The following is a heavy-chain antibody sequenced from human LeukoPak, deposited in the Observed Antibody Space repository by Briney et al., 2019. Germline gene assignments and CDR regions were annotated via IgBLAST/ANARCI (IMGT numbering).Heavy chain of an antibody. CDR1: GYTFTSYG. CDR2: ISTYNGNT. D-gene: IGHD3-16*01. V-gene: IGHV1-18*01. Sequence: ASVTVSFKASGYTFTSYGISWVRQAPGQGLEWMGWISTYNGNTNYAQKLQGRVTMTTDTSTSTAYIELSGLRSSQTAVYYCLRGGSLSTYWYFDLWGRSELVTVSS. CDR3: LRGGSLSTYWYFDL. J-gene: IGHJ2*01.